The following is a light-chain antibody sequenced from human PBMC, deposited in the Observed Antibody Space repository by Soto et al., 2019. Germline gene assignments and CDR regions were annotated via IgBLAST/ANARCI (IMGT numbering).Light chain of an antibody. CDR3: QTWGTGPFV. V-gene: IGLV4-69*01. CDR2: LNSDGSH. Sequence: QLVLTQSPSASASLGASVKLTCTLSSGHSSYAIAWHQQQPEKGPRYLMKLNSDGSHSKGDGIPDRFSGSSSGAERYLTISILQSEDEADYYCQTWGTGPFVFGTGTKRTVL. CDR1: SGHSSYA. J-gene: IGLJ1*01.